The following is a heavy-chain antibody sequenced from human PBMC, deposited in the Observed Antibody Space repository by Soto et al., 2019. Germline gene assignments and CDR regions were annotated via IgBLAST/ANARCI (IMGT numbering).Heavy chain of an antibody. Sequence: SETLSLTCAVYGGSFISYYWTWIRQPQGTGLEWIGEINHSGSTNYNPSLKSRVTISVDTSKNQFSLKLTSVTAADTAVYYCARDKITGLFDYWGQGTLVTVSS. J-gene: IGHJ4*02. V-gene: IGHV4-34*01. CDR3: ARDKITGLFDY. CDR2: INHSGST. CDR1: GGSFISYY. D-gene: IGHD2-8*02.